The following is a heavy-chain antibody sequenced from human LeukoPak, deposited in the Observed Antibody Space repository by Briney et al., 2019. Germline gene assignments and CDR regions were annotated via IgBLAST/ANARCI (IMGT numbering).Heavy chain of an antibody. CDR2: IYPGDYDT. D-gene: IGHD2-15*01. Sequence: GESLKISSKCSGYTFTSYWIGWVRQMPRKGLEWMGIIYPGDYDTRYSPSLQSQVTISADKSISTAYLQWSSLKASDTAMYYCARRSGGFDYWGQGTLVTVSS. CDR3: ARRSGGFDY. J-gene: IGHJ4*02. CDR1: GYTFTSYW. V-gene: IGHV5-51*01.